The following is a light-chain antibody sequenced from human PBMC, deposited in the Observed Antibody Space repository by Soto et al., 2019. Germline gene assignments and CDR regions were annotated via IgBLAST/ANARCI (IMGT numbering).Light chain of an antibody. CDR1: RNISSD. J-gene: IGKJ2*01. CDR3: QQSYSTLPYT. Sequence: IQMTQSPSSLSASVGDRVTLRCRASRNISSDLNWYQQKPGKAPKLLIYRASTLQNGDPSRFSGAGSATDFTLTISSLQPEDFATYSCQQSYSTLPYTFGQGTKVEIK. V-gene: IGKV1-39*01. CDR2: RAS.